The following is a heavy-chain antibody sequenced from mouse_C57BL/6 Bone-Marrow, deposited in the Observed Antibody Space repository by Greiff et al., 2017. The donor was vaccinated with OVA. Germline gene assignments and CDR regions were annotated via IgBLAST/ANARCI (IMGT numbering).Heavy chain of an antibody. D-gene: IGHD1-1*01. V-gene: IGHV5-12*01. J-gene: IGHJ2*01. CDR2: ISNGGGST. CDR1: GFTFSDYY. Sequence: EVKLVESGGGLVQPGGSLKLSCAASGFTFSDYYMYWVRQTPEKRLEWVAYISNGGGSTYYPDTVKGRFTISSDNAKNTLYLQMNHLKSEDTAMYYSARQMYYGSKGGDCFDYWGQGTTLTVSS. CDR3: ARQMYYGSKGGDCFDY.